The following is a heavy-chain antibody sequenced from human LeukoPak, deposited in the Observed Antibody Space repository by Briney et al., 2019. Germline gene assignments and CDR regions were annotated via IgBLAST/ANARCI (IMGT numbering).Heavy chain of an antibody. D-gene: IGHD3-10*01. CDR3: ARGLGGSGSYYNGFDY. J-gene: IGHJ4*02. CDR2: INHSGST. V-gene: IGHV4-34*01. CDR1: GGSFSGYY. Sequence: PSETLSLTCAVYGGSFSGYYWSWIRQPPGKGLERIGEINHSGSTNYNPSLKSRVTISVDTSKNQFSLKLSSVTAADTAVYYCARGLGGSGSYYNGFDYWGQGTLVTVSS.